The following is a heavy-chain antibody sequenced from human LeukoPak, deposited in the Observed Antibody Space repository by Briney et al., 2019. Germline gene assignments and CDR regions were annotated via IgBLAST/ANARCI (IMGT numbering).Heavy chain of an antibody. CDR2: ISYDGSNK. D-gene: IGHD3-22*01. CDR1: GFTFSSYA. CDR3: AKDGGSYFDSSGYGLFYFDY. V-gene: IGHV3-30*04. Sequence: GGSLRLSCAASGFTFSSYAMHWVRQAPGKGLEWVAVISYDGSNKYYADSVKGRFTISRDNSKNTLYLQMNSLRVEDTAVYYCAKDGGSYFDSSGYGLFYFDYWGQGTLVTVSS. J-gene: IGHJ4*02.